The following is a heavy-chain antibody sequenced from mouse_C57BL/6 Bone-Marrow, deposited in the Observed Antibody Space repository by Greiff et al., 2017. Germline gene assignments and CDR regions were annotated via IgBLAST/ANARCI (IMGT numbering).Heavy chain of an antibody. V-gene: IGHV7-3*01. J-gene: IGHJ3*01. CDR2: IRNKANGYTT. CDR3: AIYGGLTWFAD. CDR1: GFTFTDYY. Sequence: EVKLVESGGGLVQPGGSLSLSCAASGFTFTDYYMSWVRQPPGKALEWLGFIRNKANGYTTEYSASVKGQFTISRDNSQSILYLQMNALRAEDSATYYCAIYGGLTWFADWGQGTLVTVSA.